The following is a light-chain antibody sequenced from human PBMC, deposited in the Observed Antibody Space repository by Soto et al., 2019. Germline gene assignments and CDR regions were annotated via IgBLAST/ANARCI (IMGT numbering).Light chain of an antibody. CDR2: WAS. Sequence: DIVMTQSPDSLAVSLGERATINCKSSQSVFYSSNNKNYLAWYQQKPGQPPKLLIYWASIRESGVPDRFSGSGSGAEFTLTISSLRAEDVAVYYCQQYYNIPYTFGQGTKLEIK. CDR1: QSVFYSSNNKNY. V-gene: IGKV4-1*01. J-gene: IGKJ2*01. CDR3: QQYYNIPYT.